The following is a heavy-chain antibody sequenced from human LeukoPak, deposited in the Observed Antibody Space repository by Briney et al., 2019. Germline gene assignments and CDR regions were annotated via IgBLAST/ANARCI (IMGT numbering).Heavy chain of an antibody. D-gene: IGHD6-6*01. Sequence: SETLSLTCTVSGGSISSSSYYWGWIRQPPGKGLEWIGSIYYSGSTYYNPSLKSRVTISVDTSKNQFSLKLSSVTAADTAVYYCAREDTEYGSSRIDYWGQGTLVTVSS. J-gene: IGHJ4*02. CDR2: IYYSGST. CDR1: GGSISSSSYY. V-gene: IGHV4-39*07. CDR3: AREDTEYGSSRIDY.